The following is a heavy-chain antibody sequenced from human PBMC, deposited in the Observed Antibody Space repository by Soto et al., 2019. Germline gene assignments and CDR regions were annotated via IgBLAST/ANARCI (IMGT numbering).Heavy chain of an antibody. CDR1: GFTFSNYA. J-gene: IGHJ6*02. CDR2: ISASGGST. Sequence: LRLSCAASGFTFSNYAMRWVRQAPGKGLEWVSAISASGGSTYYADSVQGRFTISRDNSKNTLYLQMNSLRAEDTAVYYCAKYSSQYGMDVWGQGTTVTVSS. CDR3: AKYSSQYGMDV. V-gene: IGHV3-23*01. D-gene: IGHD6-13*01.